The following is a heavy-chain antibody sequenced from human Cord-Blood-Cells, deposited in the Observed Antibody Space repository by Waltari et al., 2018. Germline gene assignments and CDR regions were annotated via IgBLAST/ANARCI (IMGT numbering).Heavy chain of an antibody. D-gene: IGHD3-22*01. V-gene: IGHV1-24*01. CDR3: ATDGDSSGYYIFDY. CDR1: GYTLTELS. Sequence: QVQLVQSGAEVKKPGASVKVSCKVSGYTLTELSMPWGRQAPGKGLEWMGGFDPEDGETIYAQKFQGRVTMTEDTSTDTAYMELSSLRSEDTAVYYCATDGDSSGYYIFDYWGQGTLVTVSS. CDR2: FDPEDGET. J-gene: IGHJ4*02.